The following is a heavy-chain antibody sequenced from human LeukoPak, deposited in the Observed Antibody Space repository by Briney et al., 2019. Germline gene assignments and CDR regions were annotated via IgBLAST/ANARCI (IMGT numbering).Heavy chain of an antibody. D-gene: IGHD3-22*01. Sequence: SETLTLTCTVSCGSISSYYWSWIGQPPGKGLEWIGYIYYSGSTNYNPSLKSRVTISVDTSKNQFSLKLSSVTAADTAVYYCAKSADSSGYTSDASDIWGQGTMVTVSS. CDR1: CGSISSYY. J-gene: IGHJ3*02. CDR3: AKSADSSGYTSDASDI. V-gene: IGHV4-59*01. CDR2: IYYSGST.